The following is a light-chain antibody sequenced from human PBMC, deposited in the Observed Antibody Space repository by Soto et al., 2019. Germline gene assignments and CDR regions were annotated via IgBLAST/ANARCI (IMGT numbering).Light chain of an antibody. J-gene: IGKJ3*01. CDR2: GAS. V-gene: IGKV3-20*01. Sequence: EIVLTQSPGTLSLSPGERATLSCRASQSVNSSYLAWYQQKPGQAPRLLIYGASSRATGIPDRFSGSGSGTDFTLTISRLEPEDFAVYYCQQYGSSSFTFGPGTKVDIK. CDR1: QSVNSSY. CDR3: QQYGSSSFT.